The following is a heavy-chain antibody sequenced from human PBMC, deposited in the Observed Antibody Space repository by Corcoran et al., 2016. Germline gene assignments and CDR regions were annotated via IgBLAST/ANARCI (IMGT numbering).Heavy chain of an antibody. Sequence: QLQESGPGLVKPSETLSLTCTVSGYSISSGYYWGWIRQPPGKGLEWIGSIYDSGSTYYNPSLKSRVTISIGTSKNQSSLKLSSVTAADTAVYYCARPKNSGTVYSAFDIWGQGTMVTVSS. J-gene: IGHJ3*02. CDR2: IYDSGST. D-gene: IGHD1-26*01. CDR3: ARPKNSGTVYSAFDI. V-gene: IGHV4-38-2*02. CDR1: GYSISSGYY.